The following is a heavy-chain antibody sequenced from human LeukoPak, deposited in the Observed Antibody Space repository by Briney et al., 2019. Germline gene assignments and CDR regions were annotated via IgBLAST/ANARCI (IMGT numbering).Heavy chain of an antibody. Sequence: PGASVKVSCKASGFTFTSSAVQWVRQARGQRLEWIGWIVVGSGNTNYAQKFQERVTITRDMSTSTAHMELSRLRSDDTAVYYCARASIAAAGECDYWGQGTLVTVSS. D-gene: IGHD6-13*01. V-gene: IGHV1-58*01. CDR3: ARASIAAAGECDY. CDR2: IVVGSGNT. J-gene: IGHJ4*02. CDR1: GFTFTSSA.